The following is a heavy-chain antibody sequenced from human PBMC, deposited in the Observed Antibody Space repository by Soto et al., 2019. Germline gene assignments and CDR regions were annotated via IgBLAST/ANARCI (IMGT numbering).Heavy chain of an antibody. D-gene: IGHD3-16*02. CDR2: ISSSGSTI. CDR3: ASTNSVFSSRSYRYAFDI. J-gene: IGHJ3*02. CDR1: GFTFSSYE. V-gene: IGHV3-48*03. Sequence: GGSLRLSCAASGFTFSSYEMNWVRQAPGKGLEWVSYISSSGSTIYYADSVKGRFTISRDNAKNSLYLQMNSLRAEDTAVFYCASTNSVFSSRSYRYAFDIWGQGTMVTVSS.